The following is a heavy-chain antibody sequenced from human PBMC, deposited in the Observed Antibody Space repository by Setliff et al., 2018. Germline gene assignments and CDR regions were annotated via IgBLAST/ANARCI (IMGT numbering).Heavy chain of an antibody. J-gene: IGHJ6*03. CDR3: ARDPIGPFLSYMDD. Sequence: GGSLRLSCAASGVTFTNYAMSWVRQAPGKGLEWVAVISYDKRNEYYADSVKGRFTISRDNSRNTLYLQMNSLRGEDTAVYFCARDPIGPFLSYMDDWGKGTTVTVSS. CDR1: GVTFTNYA. V-gene: IGHV3-30*04. CDR2: ISYDKRNE. D-gene: IGHD3-16*01.